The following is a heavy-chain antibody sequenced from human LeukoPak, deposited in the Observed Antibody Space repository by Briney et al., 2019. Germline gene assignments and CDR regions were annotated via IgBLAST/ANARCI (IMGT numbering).Heavy chain of an antibody. Sequence: GGTLRLSCAASGFTFRRYGMNWVRQAPGKGLEWVSAISGSGGKTYYADSVKGRFTISRDNSKNTLYLQMNSLRAEDTAVYYCARGGSYLSAFDIWGQGTMVTVSS. CDR3: ARGGSYLSAFDI. D-gene: IGHD1-26*01. V-gene: IGHV3-23*01. J-gene: IGHJ3*02. CDR2: ISGSGGKT. CDR1: GFTFRRYG.